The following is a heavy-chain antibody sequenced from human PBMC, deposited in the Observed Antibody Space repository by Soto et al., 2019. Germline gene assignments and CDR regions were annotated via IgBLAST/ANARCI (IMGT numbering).Heavy chain of an antibody. V-gene: IGHV1-69*13. J-gene: IGHJ6*02. CDR3: ARSSSGWSAHYYYGMDV. CDR1: GGTFSSYA. CDR2: IIPIFGTA. D-gene: IGHD6-19*01. Sequence: SVKVSCKASGGTFSSYAISWVRQAPGQGLEWMGGIIPIFGTANYAQKFQGRVTITADESTSTAYMELSSLRSEDTAVYYCARSSSGWSAHYYYGMDVWGQGTTVTVSS.